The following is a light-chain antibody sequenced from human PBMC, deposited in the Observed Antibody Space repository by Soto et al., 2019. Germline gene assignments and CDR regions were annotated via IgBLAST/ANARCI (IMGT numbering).Light chain of an antibody. Sequence: DIAMTQSPLSLPVTPGEPASISCRSSQTLLHSNGYNYLDWYLQKPGQSPQLLIYLGSNRASGVADRFSGSGSGTDLTLKISRVEAEDVGVFYCMQGLRPMYTFGQGTKLEIK. V-gene: IGKV2-28*01. CDR3: MQGLRPMYT. J-gene: IGKJ2*01. CDR2: LGS. CDR1: QTLLHSNGYNY.